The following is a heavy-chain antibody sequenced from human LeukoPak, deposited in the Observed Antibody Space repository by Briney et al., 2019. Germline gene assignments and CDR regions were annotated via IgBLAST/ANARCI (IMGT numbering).Heavy chain of an antibody. CDR2: ISYDGSNK. CDR1: GFTFSSYS. D-gene: IGHD3-22*01. J-gene: IGHJ4*02. V-gene: IGHV3-30*04. CDR3: ARDRYYDTAGYFDY. Sequence: GRSLRLSCAASGFTFSSYSMHWVRQAPGKGLEWVAVISYDGSNKYYADCVKGRFTISRDNSKNTLYLQMNSLRAEDTAVYYCARDRYYDTAGYFDYWGQGTLVTVSS.